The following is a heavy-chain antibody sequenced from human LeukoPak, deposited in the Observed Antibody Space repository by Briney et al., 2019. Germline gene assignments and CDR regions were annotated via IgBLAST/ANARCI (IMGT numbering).Heavy chain of an antibody. Sequence: PGGSLRLSCAASGFTFSNYAMNWVRQAPGKGLEWVSAVSGSGDTTYYADSVKGRFTISRDNSKSTLYLQMNSLRAEDTAVYYCAKDFWLVEMPTTFDYWGQGTLVTVSS. CDR2: VSGSGDTT. D-gene: IGHD5-24*01. CDR1: GFTFSNYA. J-gene: IGHJ4*02. CDR3: AKDFWLVEMPTTFDY. V-gene: IGHV3-23*01.